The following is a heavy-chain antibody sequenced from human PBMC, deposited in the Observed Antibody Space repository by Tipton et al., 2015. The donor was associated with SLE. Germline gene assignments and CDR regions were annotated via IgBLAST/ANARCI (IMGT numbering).Heavy chain of an antibody. CDR3: ASNISVTTDY. D-gene: IGHD4-17*01. CDR2: IYYSGST. J-gene: IGHJ4*02. CDR1: GGSISSSSYY. Sequence: TLSLTCTVSGGSISSSSYYWGWIRQPPGKGLEWIGIIYYSGSTYYNPSLKSRLTISVDTSKNQLSLKLSSVTAADTAVYYCASNISVTTDYWGQGTLVTFSS. V-gene: IGHV4-39*07.